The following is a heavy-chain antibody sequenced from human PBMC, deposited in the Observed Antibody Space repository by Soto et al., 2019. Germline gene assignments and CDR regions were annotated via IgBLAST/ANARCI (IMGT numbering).Heavy chain of an antibody. Sequence: QVQLVESGGGVVQPGASLRLSCPASGFSFSSYGMPWVRQAPGRGLEWVSVTGLEGRSENYGNSVKGRFTISRDNSENTVYLQMNSLRVEDTAVYYCAKSADGYNYDLEYRGQGTLVTVSS. CDR2: TGLEGRSE. D-gene: IGHD5-12*01. CDR3: AKSADGYNYDLEY. CDR1: GFSFSSYG. V-gene: IGHV3-33*06. J-gene: IGHJ4*02.